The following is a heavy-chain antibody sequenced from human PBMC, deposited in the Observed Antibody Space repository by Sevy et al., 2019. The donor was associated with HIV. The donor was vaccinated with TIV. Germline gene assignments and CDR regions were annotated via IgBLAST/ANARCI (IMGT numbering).Heavy chain of an antibody. Sequence: GGSLRLSCAASGFPFSNYGMNWVRRAPGEGLEWVSSISSSSSHIYYADSVRGRFTISRDNAKNSLYLQMNSLRAEDTAVYYCARDRLGDSSGYYYALAFDIWGQWTMVTVSS. D-gene: IGHD3-22*01. CDR1: GFPFSNYG. CDR3: ARDRLGDSSGYYYALAFDI. CDR2: ISSSSSHI. V-gene: IGHV3-21*01. J-gene: IGHJ3*02.